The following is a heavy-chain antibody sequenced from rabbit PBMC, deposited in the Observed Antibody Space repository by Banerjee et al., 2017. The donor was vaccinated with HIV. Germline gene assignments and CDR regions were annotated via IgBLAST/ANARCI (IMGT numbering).Heavy chain of an antibody. D-gene: IGHD4-2*01. V-gene: IGHV1S45*01. CDR2: IGAGSASA. Sequence: QEQLEESGGDLVKPEGSLTLTCTASGFSFTNNYWLCWVRQAPGKGLEWIACIGAGSASAYYATWAKGRFTISRTTTTVTLQLNSLTAADTATYFCVREDMLVVGINLWGQGTLVTVS. CDR1: GFSFTNNYW. J-gene: IGHJ4*01. CDR3: VREDMLVVGINL.